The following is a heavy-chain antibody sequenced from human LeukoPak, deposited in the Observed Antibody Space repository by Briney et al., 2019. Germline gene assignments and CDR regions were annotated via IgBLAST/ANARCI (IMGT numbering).Heavy chain of an antibody. J-gene: IGHJ4*02. Sequence: GASVKVSSKASAYTFTNYGIIWLPQAPGQRLEWMGWISAYNGNTNYSQKLQGRVTMTTDTSTSTAYMELRSLRSDDTAVYYCAAGQVTPDYWGQGTLVTVS. CDR3: AAGQVTPDY. CDR2: ISAYNGNT. V-gene: IGHV1-18*01. CDR1: AYTFTNYG. D-gene: IGHD2-21*02.